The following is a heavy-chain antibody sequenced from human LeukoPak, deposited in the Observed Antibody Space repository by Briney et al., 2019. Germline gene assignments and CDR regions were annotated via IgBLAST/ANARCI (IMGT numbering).Heavy chain of an antibody. J-gene: IGHJ4*02. Sequence: ASVKVSCKASGYTFTSYYMHWVRQAPGQGLEWMGIINPSGGSTSYAQKLQGRVTMTTDTSTSTAYMELRSLRSDDTAVYYCARGSGWSDFDYWGQGTLVTVSS. CDR1: GYTFTSYY. CDR2: INPSGGST. V-gene: IGHV1-46*01. D-gene: IGHD6-19*01. CDR3: ARGSGWSDFDY.